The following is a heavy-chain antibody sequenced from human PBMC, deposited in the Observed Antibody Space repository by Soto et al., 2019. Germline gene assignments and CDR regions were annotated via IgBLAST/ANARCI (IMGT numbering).Heavy chain of an antibody. CDR1: GYTFTNFG. J-gene: IGHJ4*02. Sequence: QVQLVQSGAEVKKPGASVKVSCKTSGYTFTNFGLSWVRQAPGQGLEWMGWISAYNGNTNYAQNFQGRATMTTDTATSTAYMELRSLRSDDTAVYYCARGVTPIDYWGQGTLVTVSS. CDR2: ISAYNGNT. D-gene: IGHD2-21*02. CDR3: ARGVTPIDY. V-gene: IGHV1-18*01.